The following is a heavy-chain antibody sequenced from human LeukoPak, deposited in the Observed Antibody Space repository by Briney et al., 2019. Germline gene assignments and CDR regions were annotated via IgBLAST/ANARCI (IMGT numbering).Heavy chain of an antibody. D-gene: IGHD3/OR15-3a*01. CDR2: VHRSGDT. CDR1: GGSISSYY. CDR3: ARDDFGYSVHYGMDV. V-gene: IGHV4-4*07. J-gene: IGHJ6*02. Sequence: SETLSLSCTVSGGSISSYYWSWIRQPAGKGLEWIGRVHRSGDTNYNPSLKSRLTMSVETSKNQISLRLRSVSAADTAVYYRARDDFGYSVHYGMDVWGQGTTVTVSS.